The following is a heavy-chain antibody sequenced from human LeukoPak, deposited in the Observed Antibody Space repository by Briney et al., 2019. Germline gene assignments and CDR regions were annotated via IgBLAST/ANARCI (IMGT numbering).Heavy chain of an antibody. CDR1: GGSISSSSYY. V-gene: IGHV4-39*01. J-gene: IGHJ5*02. CDR3: ATLWFGELFGRRAEEDWSDP. Sequence: SETLSLTCTVSGGSISSSSYYWGWIRQPPGKGLEWIGSIYYSGSTYYNPSLKSRVTISIDTSKNQFSLKLSSVTAADTAVYYCATLWFGELFGRRAEEDWSDPWGQGTLVTVSS. CDR2: IYYSGST. D-gene: IGHD3-10*01.